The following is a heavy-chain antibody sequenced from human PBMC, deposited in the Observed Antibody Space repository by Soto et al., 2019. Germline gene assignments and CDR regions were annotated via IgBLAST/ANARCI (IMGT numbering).Heavy chain of an antibody. D-gene: IGHD2-15*01. Sequence: GSAVKLSCKASGSTLSSYALRWVRQSPGQGIEWMGGLIPIFGTANYAQKFQGRVTITADESRNTAYRELSSLSSEDTAVYYCARSRSCSGCSCYNYYYRIDVSGRRTTVTVSS. J-gene: IGHJ6*02. V-gene: IGHV1-69*13. CDR1: GSTLSSYA. CDR2: LIPIFGTA. CDR3: ARSRSCSGCSCYNYYYRIDV.